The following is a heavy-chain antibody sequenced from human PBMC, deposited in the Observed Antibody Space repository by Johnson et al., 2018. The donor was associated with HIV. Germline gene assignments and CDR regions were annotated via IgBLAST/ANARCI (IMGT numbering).Heavy chain of an antibody. J-gene: IGHJ3*02. V-gene: IGHV3-30*04. Sequence: QMQLVESGGGVVQPGRSLRLSCAASAFAFSSYVMHWVRQAPGKGLEWVAVISYDGSNKYYTDSVKGRFTISRDNSKNTLYLQMNSLRPEATAVYYCARDGHSSTPRCAFDIWGQGTMVTVSS. CDR1: AFAFSSYV. CDR2: ISYDGSNK. CDR3: ARDGHSSTPRCAFDI. D-gene: IGHD6-13*01.